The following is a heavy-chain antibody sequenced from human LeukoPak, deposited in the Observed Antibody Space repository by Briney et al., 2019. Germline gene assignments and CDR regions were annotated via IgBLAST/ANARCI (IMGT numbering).Heavy chain of an antibody. J-gene: IGHJ3*02. CDR1: GGTFSSYA. V-gene: IGHV1-69*13. CDR2: IIPIFGTA. D-gene: IGHD5-24*01. CDR3: ARAVPLSATSGAHAFDI. Sequence: GASVKVSCKASGGTFSSYAISWVRQAPGQGLEWMGGIIPIFGTANYAQKFQGRVTITADESTSTAYMELSSLRSEDTAVYYCARAVPLSATSGAHAFDIWGQGTMVTVSS.